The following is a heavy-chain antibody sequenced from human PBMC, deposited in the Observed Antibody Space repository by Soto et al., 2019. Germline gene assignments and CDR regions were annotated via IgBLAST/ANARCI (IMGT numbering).Heavy chain of an antibody. CDR1: GCTLRNIG. CDR2: ISAGGNTK. D-gene: IGHD2-21*01. V-gene: IGHV3-30*18. CDR3: AKESGGERYAAYFDL. J-gene: IGHJ4*02. Sequence: QVQLVESGGGVVQPGTSLRLACAACGCTLRNIGMQWVRQAPGKGLEWVAVISAGGNTKYYADSVKGRFTISRDNSKNTLFLQMNSLRTEDTAVYYCAKESGGERYAAYFDLWGQGTLVTLSA.